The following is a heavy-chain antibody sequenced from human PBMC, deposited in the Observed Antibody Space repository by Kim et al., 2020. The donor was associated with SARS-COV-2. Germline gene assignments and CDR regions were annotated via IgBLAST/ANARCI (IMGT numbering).Heavy chain of an antibody. CDR3: TTDRGALTT. Sequence: GGSLRLSCAASGFTFSNAWMSWVRQAPGKGLEWVGRIQSKTDGGTAGYAAPVKGRFTISRDDSKNTLYLQMKSLKTEDTAVYYCTTDRGALTTWGQGTLVNVSS. CDR1: GFTFSNAW. CDR2: IQSKTDGGTA. V-gene: IGHV3-15*01. J-gene: IGHJ5*02. D-gene: IGHD1-1*01.